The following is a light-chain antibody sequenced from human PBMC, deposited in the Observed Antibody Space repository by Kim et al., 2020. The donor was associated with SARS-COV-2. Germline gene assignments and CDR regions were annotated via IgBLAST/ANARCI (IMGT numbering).Light chain of an antibody. Sequence: DIQMTQSPSILSASVGDRVIITCRASQSISRWLVWYQQKPGKAPKLLISKASDLEGGVPSRFSGRGSGTEFTLTINTLQADDFATYSCQQYDSHPYTFGQGTKLEI. J-gene: IGKJ2*01. CDR3: QQYDSHPYT. CDR2: KAS. V-gene: IGKV1-5*03. CDR1: QSISRW.